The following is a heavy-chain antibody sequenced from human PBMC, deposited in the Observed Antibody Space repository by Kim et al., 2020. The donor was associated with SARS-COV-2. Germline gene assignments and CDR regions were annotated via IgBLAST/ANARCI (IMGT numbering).Heavy chain of an antibody. V-gene: IGHV4-30-2*01. Sequence: SETLSLTCAVSGGSISSGGYSWSWIRQPPGKGLEWIGYIYHSGSTYYNPSLKSRVTISVDRSKNQFSLKLSSVTAADTAVYYCARARGSGSLDYWGQGTVVTVSS. J-gene: IGHJ4*02. CDR2: IYHSGST. D-gene: IGHD3-10*01. CDR1: GGSISSGGYS. CDR3: ARARGSGSLDY.